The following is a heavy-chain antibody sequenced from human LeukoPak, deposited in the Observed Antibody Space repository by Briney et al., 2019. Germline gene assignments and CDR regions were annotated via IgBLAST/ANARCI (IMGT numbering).Heavy chain of an antibody. CDR3: AKGPYAGTFSGFDY. CDR1: GFTFSSFG. CDR2: ISAGGGST. D-gene: IGHD6-13*01. J-gene: IGHJ4*02. Sequence: PGGSLRLSCAASGFTFSSFGMNWVRQAPEKGLEWVSTISAGGGSTYYADSVKGRFTISRDNSKNTLYLQMNSLRAEDTAVYYCAKGPYAGTFSGFDYWGQGTRVTVSS. V-gene: IGHV3-23*01.